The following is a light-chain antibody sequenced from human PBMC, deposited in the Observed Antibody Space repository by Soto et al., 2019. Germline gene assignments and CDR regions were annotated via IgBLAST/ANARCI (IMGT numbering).Light chain of an antibody. CDR2: EVS. Sequence: LTQPASVSGSPGQSITISCTGTSSDVGGYNYVSWYQQHPGKAPKLMIYEVSNRPLGVSNRFSGSKSGNTASLTISGLRAEDEADYYCTSYTSSSTLDVFGTGTKVTVL. CDR3: TSYTSSSTLDV. V-gene: IGLV2-14*01. CDR1: SSDVGGYNY. J-gene: IGLJ1*01.